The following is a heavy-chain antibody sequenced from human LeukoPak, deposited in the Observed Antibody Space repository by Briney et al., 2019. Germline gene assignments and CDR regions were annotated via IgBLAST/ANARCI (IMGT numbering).Heavy chain of an antibody. CDR3: AVGGYDTTGYRVGMDY. J-gene: IGHJ4*02. V-gene: IGHV4-34*01. Sequence: PSETLSLTCAVYGGSFSDYSWTWIRQPPGKGLEWIGEITHSGITNYNPSLKSRVTISVDTSKNQLSLKLSSVTAADTAVYYCAVGGYDTTGYRVGMDYWGQGTLVTVSS. D-gene: IGHD3-22*01. CDR2: ITHSGIT. CDR1: GGSFSDYS.